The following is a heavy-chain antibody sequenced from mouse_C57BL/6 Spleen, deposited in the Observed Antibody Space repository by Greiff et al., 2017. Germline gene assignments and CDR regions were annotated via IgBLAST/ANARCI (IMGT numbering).Heavy chain of an antibody. V-gene: IGHV5-17*01. D-gene: IGHD1-1*01. J-gene: IGHJ1*03. Sequence: ESGGGLVKPGGTLKLSCAASGFTFSDYGMHWVRQAPEKGLEWVAYISSGSSTIYYADTVKGRFTISRDNAKNTLFLQMTRLRSEDTARYYCARRESSYVYFDVWGTGTTVTVSS. CDR2: ISSGSSTI. CDR3: ARRESSYVYFDV. CDR1: GFTFSDYG.